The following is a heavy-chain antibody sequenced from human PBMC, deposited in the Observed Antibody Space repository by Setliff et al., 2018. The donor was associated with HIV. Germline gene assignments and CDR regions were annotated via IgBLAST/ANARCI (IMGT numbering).Heavy chain of an antibody. Sequence: ASVKVSCKASGYIFSTFGITWVRQAPGQGPEWMGWISGSNGNTNYAQKLQGRVTMTTDTSTSTAYMELRSLRSDDTAVYYCARVGSGWPYFDYWGQGTLVTVSS. CDR3: ARVGSGWPYFDY. V-gene: IGHV1-18*01. CDR1: GYIFSTFG. J-gene: IGHJ4*02. CDR2: ISGSNGNT. D-gene: IGHD6-19*01.